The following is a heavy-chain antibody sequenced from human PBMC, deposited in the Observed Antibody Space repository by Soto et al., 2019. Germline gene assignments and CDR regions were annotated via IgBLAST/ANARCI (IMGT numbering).Heavy chain of an antibody. CDR3: ARAAHYNYGMDV. CDR2: IYYSGTT. CDR1: GGSINSGGYY. J-gene: IGHJ6*02. V-gene: IGHV4-31*03. D-gene: IGHD6-6*01. Sequence: SETLSLTCTVSGGSINSGGYYWSWIRQHPGKGLEWIGSIYYSGTTYYNPSLKSRVTISVDTSKNQFSLKLSSVTAADTAVYFCARAAHYNYGMDVWGQGTMVTVSS.